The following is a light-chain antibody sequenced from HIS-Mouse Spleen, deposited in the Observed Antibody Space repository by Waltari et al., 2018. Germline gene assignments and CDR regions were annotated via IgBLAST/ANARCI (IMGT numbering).Light chain of an antibody. J-gene: IGLJ2*01. CDR3: NSRDSSGNHVV. CDR2: RNN. CDR1: SLRGSY. Sequence: SSELTQDPAVSVALGQTVRITCQGDSLRGSYASLHQQKPGQAPVLVIYRNNNRPSGIPDRFSGSSSGNTASLTITGAQAEDEADYYCNSRDSSGNHVVFGGGTKLTVL. V-gene: IGLV3-19*01.